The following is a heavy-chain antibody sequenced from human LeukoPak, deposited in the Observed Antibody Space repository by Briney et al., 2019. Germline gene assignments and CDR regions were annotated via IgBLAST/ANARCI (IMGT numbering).Heavy chain of an antibody. D-gene: IGHD1-1*01. CDR3: ARGQRTLSDAFDI. CDR2: IYYSGST. Sequence: SETLSLTCTVSGGSISSYYWSWIRQHPGKGLEWIGYIYYSGSTYYNPSLKSRVTISVDTSKNQFSLKLSSVTAADTAVYYCARGQRTLSDAFDIWGQGTMVTVSS. J-gene: IGHJ3*02. CDR1: GGSISSYY. V-gene: IGHV4-59*06.